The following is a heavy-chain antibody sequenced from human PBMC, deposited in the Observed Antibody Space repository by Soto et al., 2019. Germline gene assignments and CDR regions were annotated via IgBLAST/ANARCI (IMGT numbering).Heavy chain of an antibody. CDR1: GFRFSNYA. CDR2: ISSNGGDK. J-gene: IGHJ4*02. Sequence: TGGSLRLSCAASGFRFSNYAMHWVRQAPGKGLEYVSDISSNGGDKYYADSVKGRFSISRDNAKNTLFLQMSSVRTEDTAVYYCVKDQGYYSSGSCFDYWGQGSLVTVSS. V-gene: IGHV3-64D*06. D-gene: IGHD3-10*01. CDR3: VKDQGYYSSGSCFDY.